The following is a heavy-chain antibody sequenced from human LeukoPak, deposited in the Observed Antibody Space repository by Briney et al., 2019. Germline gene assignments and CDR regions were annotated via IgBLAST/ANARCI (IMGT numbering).Heavy chain of an antibody. V-gene: IGHV3-23*01. CDR2: ISGSGNST. D-gene: IGHD2-15*01. CDR3: AKVLVLVSANRYYFDY. J-gene: IGHJ4*02. Sequence: GGSLRLSCAASGLTFSGSVMSWVRQAPGKGLEWVSLISGSGNSTYYVDSVKGRFTISRDNSKNTLYLQMNSLRAEDTAVYYCAKVLVLVSANRYYFDYWGQGTLVTVSS. CDR1: GLTFSGSV.